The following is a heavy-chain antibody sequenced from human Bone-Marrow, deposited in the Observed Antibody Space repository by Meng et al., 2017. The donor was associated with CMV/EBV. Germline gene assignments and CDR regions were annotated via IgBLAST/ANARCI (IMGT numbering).Heavy chain of an antibody. CDR2: INSDGSST. CDR1: GFTFSSYW. V-gene: IGHV3-74*01. D-gene: IGHD1-26*01. CDR3: ARQDQFPGTFDI. J-gene: IGHJ3*02. Sequence: GESLKISCAASGFTFSSYWMHWVRQAPGKGLVWVSRINSDGSSTSYADSVKGRFTISRDNAKNTLYLQMNSLRAEDTAVYYCARQDQFPGTFDIWGQGTMVTVSS.